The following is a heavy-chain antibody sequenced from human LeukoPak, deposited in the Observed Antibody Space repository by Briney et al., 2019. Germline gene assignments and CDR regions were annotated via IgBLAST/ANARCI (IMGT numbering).Heavy chain of an antibody. D-gene: IGHD6-6*01. J-gene: IGHJ5*02. CDR1: GFTFSSYG. Sequence: GGSLRLSCAASGFTFSSYGMHWVRQAPGKGLEWVAVISYDGSNKYYADSVKGRFTISRDNSKNTLYLQMNSLRAEDTAVYYCAKDLGQLEGWFDPWGQGTLVTVSS. CDR2: ISYDGSNK. CDR3: AKDLGQLEGWFDP. V-gene: IGHV3-30*18.